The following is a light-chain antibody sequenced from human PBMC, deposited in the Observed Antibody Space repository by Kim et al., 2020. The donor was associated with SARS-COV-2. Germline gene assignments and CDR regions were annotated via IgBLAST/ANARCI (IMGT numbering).Light chain of an antibody. CDR1: QSIYSY. Sequence: AAVGDRVTITCRASQSIYSYLAWYQQKPGNVPKILIYKASTLESGVPSRFSGSESGTEFTLTSSSLQPDDFATYYCQQFYTYPITFGQGTRLEIK. CDR3: QQFYTYPIT. J-gene: IGKJ5*01. V-gene: IGKV1-5*03. CDR2: KAS.